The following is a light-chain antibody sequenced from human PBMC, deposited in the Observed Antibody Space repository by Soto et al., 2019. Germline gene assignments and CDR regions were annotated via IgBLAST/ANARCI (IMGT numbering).Light chain of an antibody. CDR3: SAYTARSTLV. J-gene: IGLJ3*02. V-gene: IGLV2-14*03. CDR2: GVT. Sequence: QSALTQPTSVSGSPGQSITISCTGNHNDIGTYDYVSWYQQHPGRAPRLLIHGVTTRPSGISGRFSASKSGLTASLTISGLQPEDEADYYCSAYTARSTLVFGGGTKLTVL. CDR1: HNDIGTYDY.